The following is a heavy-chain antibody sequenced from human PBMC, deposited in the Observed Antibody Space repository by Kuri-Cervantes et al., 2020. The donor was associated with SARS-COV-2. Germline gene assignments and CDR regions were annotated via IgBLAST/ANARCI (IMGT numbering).Heavy chain of an antibody. D-gene: IGHD2-15*01. Sequence: GSLRLSCAVYGGSISSYYWGWIRQPPGKGLEWIGSIYYSGSTYYNPSLKSRVTISVDTSKNQFSLKLSSVTAADTAVYYCARRVVAWFDPWGQGTLVTVSS. J-gene: IGHJ5*02. CDR2: IYYSGST. V-gene: IGHV4-39*01. CDR3: ARRVVAWFDP. CDR1: GGSISSYY.